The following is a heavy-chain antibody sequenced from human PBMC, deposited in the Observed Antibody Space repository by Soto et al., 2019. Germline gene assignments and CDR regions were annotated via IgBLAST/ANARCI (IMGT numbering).Heavy chain of an antibody. Sequence: QVQLVQSGAEVKKPGSSVKVSCKASGGTFSSYAISWVRQAPGQGLEWMGGSIPIPGTANYAQKFQGRVTITADESTSTAYMELSSLRSEDTAVYYCARSQGSSTSLEIYYYYYYGMDVSGQGTTVTVSS. CDR3: ARSQGSSTSLEIYYYYYYGMDV. CDR1: GGTFSSYA. CDR2: SIPIPGTA. J-gene: IGHJ6*02. V-gene: IGHV1-69*01. D-gene: IGHD2-2*01.